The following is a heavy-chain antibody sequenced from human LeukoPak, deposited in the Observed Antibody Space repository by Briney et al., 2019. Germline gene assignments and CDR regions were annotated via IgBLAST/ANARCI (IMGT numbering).Heavy chain of an antibody. D-gene: IGHD6-19*01. V-gene: IGHV3-21*01. CDR2: ISSSSSYI. CDR3: ASRGIAVAGTDY. CDR1: GFTFSGYS. J-gene: IGHJ4*02. Sequence: GGSLRLSCAASGFTFSGYSMNWVRQAPGKGLEWVSSISSSSSYIYYADSVKGRFTISRDNAKNSLYLQMNSLRAEDTAVYYCASRGIAVAGTDYWGQGILVTVSS.